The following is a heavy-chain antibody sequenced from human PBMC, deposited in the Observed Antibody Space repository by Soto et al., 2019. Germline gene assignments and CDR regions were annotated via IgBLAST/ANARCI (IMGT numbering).Heavy chain of an antibody. J-gene: IGHJ4*03. V-gene: IGHV1-2*02. D-gene: IGHD5-12*01. CDR1: GYTFTGYY. CDR2: INHNNGNT. Sequence: QVQLVQSGAEVKKPGASVKVSCTASGYTFTGYYIHWVRQAPGQGLEWMGWINHNNGNTNYARKLQGRVTMTRDTSTSTSYREMSRLTVDDTAVYCGARHGGYDYVFDFWGQGTLVTVSS. CDR3: ARHGGYDYVFDF.